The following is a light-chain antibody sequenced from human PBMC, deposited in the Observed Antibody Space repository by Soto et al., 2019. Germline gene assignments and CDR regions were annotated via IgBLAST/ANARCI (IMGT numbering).Light chain of an antibody. V-gene: IGLV2-11*01. CDR1: SSDVGAYKY. J-gene: IGLJ2*01. CDR2: DVT. Sequence: QSALTQPRSVSGSPGQSVTISCTGTSSDVGAYKYVSWYQQHPGKAPKLIIYDVTKRPSGVPDRFSGSKSGNTAFLTVSGLQTEDEADYYCCSYAGSYTVIFGGGTKLTVL. CDR3: CSYAGSYTVI.